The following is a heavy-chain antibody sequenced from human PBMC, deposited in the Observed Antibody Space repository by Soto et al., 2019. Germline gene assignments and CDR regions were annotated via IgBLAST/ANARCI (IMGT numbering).Heavy chain of an antibody. CDR1: EYSSTSYW. CDR3: ARSRTYGGNSFDY. Sequence: GESLKISCSTSEYSSTSYWVGWVRQMPGKGLEWMGIIHPGDSNTRYSPSFQGQVTISADKSISTAYLQWSSLQASDTAIYYCARSRTYGGNSFDYWGQGTLVTVSS. V-gene: IGHV5-51*01. CDR2: IHPGDSNT. J-gene: IGHJ4*02. D-gene: IGHD2-15*01.